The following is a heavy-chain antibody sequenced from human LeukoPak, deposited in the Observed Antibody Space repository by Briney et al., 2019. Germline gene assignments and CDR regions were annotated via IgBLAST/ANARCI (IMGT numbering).Heavy chain of an antibody. V-gene: IGHV1-24*01. CDR2: FDPGDGET. CDR3: ATDRTPDTAMVPLDY. J-gene: IGHJ4*02. Sequence: ASVKVSCKVSGYTLTELSMHWVRQAPGKGLEWMGGFDPGDGETIYAQKFQGRVTMTEDTSTDTAYMELSSLRSEDTAVYYCATDRTPDTAMVPLDYWGQGTLVTVSS. CDR1: GYTLTELS. D-gene: IGHD5-18*01.